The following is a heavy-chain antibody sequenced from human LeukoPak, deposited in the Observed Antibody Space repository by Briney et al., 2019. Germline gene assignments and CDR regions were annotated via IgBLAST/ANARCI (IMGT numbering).Heavy chain of an antibody. Sequence: GRSLTLACPASAFTFSSYAMSWDRHPHEKGREWVSSISGSGGSTNYADSVEGRPTLSSDKSKHTLYRRMNRLRAKDTAIYVCAKNYYDSSGYYYHFDYWGQGTLVTVSS. D-gene: IGHD3-22*01. CDR3: AKNYYDSSGYYYHFDY. CDR2: ISGSGGST. CDR1: AFTFSSYA. J-gene: IGHJ4*02. V-gene: IGHV3-23*01.